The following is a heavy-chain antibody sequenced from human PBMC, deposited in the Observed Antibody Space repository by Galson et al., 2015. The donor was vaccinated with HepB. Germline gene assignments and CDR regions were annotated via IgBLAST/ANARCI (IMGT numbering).Heavy chain of an antibody. CDR3: AKAPQGTNWLDR. Sequence: SLRLSCAASGFTFSSYGMSWVRQAPGKGLERVSSMSGSGDYIYYADSVKGRFTISRDNSKNTLYLQMNSLRAEDTAVYYCAKAPQGTNWLDRWGQGTLVTVSS. V-gene: IGHV3-23*01. CDR1: GFTFSSYG. D-gene: IGHD1-1*01. J-gene: IGHJ5*02. CDR2: MSGSGDYI.